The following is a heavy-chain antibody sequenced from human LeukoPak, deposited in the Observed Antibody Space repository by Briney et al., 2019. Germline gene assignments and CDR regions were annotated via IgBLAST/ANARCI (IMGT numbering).Heavy chain of an antibody. CDR3: PRNPYGHDVLFVY. D-gene: IGHD4-17*01. V-gene: IGHV4-59*01. Sequence: SETLSLTCTASGIPINSYYCDWVRQPPGKGLEWIGYIYYSWSTNYNPSLKSRVTISVDTSKNQFSLKLSSVTAADTAVYYCPRNPYGHDVLFVYWGQGSLVTVSS. CDR2: IYYSWST. J-gene: IGHJ4*02. CDR1: GIPINSYY.